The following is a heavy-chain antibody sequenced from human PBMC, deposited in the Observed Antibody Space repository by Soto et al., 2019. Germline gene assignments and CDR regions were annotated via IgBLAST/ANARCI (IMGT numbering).Heavy chain of an antibody. CDR2: IRSEANGGTT. J-gene: IGHJ4*02. CDR3: TRYYYESSGYYVY. V-gene: IGHV3-49*03. Sequence: PGCCQRLTGAGGGIVDLGGGWSRNRQAPGKGLEWVGVIRSEANGGTTDYAASVKGRITISRDDSKSIAYMEINSLQTEDTAVYYCTRYYYESSGYYVYWGQGALVTVSS. D-gene: IGHD3-22*01. CDR1: GIVDLGGG.